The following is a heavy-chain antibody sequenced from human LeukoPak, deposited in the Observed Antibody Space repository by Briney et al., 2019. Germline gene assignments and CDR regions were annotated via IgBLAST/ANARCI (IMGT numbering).Heavy chain of an antibody. Sequence: PGGSLRLSCSASGFTFSSYAMHWVRQAPGKGLEYVSAISSNGGSTYYADSVKGRFTISRDNSRNTLYLQMNSLRAEDTAVYYCARAVRKYYYDSSGYYYFDYWGQGTLVTVSS. D-gene: IGHD3-22*01. J-gene: IGHJ4*02. CDR2: ISSNGGST. V-gene: IGHV3-64*04. CDR1: GFTFSSYA. CDR3: ARAVRKYYYDSSGYYYFDY.